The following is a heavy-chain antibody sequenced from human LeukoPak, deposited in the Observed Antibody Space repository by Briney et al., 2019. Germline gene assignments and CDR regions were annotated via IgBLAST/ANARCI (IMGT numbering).Heavy chain of an antibody. Sequence: GGSLRLSCAASGFTFDDYGMSWVRHGPGKGLEWVSGINWNGGSTAYADSVKGRFTISRDNARNSLYVQMNSLRAEDTALYYCVRGEYSDYFKYWGQGTLVTVSS. D-gene: IGHD5-18*01. V-gene: IGHV3-20*04. CDR2: INWNGGST. J-gene: IGHJ4*02. CDR1: GFTFDDYG. CDR3: VRGEYSDYFKY.